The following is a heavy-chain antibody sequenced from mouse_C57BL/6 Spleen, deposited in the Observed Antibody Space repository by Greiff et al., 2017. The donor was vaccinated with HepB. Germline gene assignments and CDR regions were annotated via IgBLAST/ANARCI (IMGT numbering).Heavy chain of an antibody. V-gene: IGHV14-4*01. D-gene: IGHD2-4*01. Sequence: EVQLQESGAELVRPGASVKLSCTASGFNIKDDYMHWVKQRPEQGLEWIGWIDPENGDTEYASKFQGKATITADTSSSTAYLQLSSLTSEDTAVYYCTTGYDYDVAYWGQGTLVTVSA. J-gene: IGHJ3*01. CDR1: GFNIKDDY. CDR3: TTGYDYDVAY. CDR2: IDPENGDT.